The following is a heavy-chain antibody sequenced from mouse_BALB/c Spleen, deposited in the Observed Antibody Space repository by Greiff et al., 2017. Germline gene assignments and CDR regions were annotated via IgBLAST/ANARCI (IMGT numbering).Heavy chain of an antibody. CDR3: ARIYDYDVWFAY. D-gene: IGHD2-4*01. CDR2: IWGGGST. CDR1: GFSLSRYS. V-gene: IGHV2-6-4*01. Sequence: VKLMESGPGLVAPSQSLSITCTVSGFSLSRYSVHWVRQPPGKGLEWLGMIWGGGSTDYNSALKSRLSISKDNSKSQVFLKMNSLQTDDTAMYYCARIYDYDVWFAYWGQGTLVTVSA. J-gene: IGHJ3*01.